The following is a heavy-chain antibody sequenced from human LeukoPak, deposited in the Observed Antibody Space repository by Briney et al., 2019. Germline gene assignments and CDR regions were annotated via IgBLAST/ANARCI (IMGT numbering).Heavy chain of an antibody. Sequence: GGSLRLSCAASGFTFSSYSMNWVRQAPGKGLEWVSYISSSNTIYYADSVKGRFTISRDNAKNSLYLQMNSLRAEDTAVYYCARDSYGDYSFDYWGQGTLVTVSS. CDR2: ISSSNTI. V-gene: IGHV3-48*01. D-gene: IGHD4-17*01. CDR1: GFTFSSYS. J-gene: IGHJ4*02. CDR3: ARDSYGDYSFDY.